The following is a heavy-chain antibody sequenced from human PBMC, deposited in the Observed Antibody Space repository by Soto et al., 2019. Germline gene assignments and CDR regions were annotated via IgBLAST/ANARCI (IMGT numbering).Heavy chain of an antibody. CDR2: IGGSDGRT. V-gene: IGHV3-23*01. J-gene: IGHJ4*02. Sequence: EVQLLESGGGLVQPGGSLRLSCAASGFTFTNYAMRWVRQAPGKGLEWISTIGGSDGRTYYADSVKGRFTISKDNSKNILYLQMNNLRAEDTAIYYCARRGSDYSYFDYWGQGTLVTVSS. CDR3: ARRGSDYSYFDY. CDR1: GFTFTNYA. D-gene: IGHD3-16*01.